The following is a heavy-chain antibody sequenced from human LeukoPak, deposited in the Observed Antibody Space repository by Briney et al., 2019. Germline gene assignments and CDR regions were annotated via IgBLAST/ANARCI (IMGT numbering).Heavy chain of an antibody. CDR3: ARGHSSSAFKYYYYYYYMDV. Sequence: ASVKVSCKASGYTFTSYDINWLRQATGQGLEWMGWMNPNSGNTGYAQKFQGRVTMTRNTSISTAYMELSSLRSEDTAVYYCARGHSSSAFKYYYYYYYMDVWGKGTTVTVSS. CDR2: MNPNSGNT. D-gene: IGHD6-6*01. V-gene: IGHV1-8*01. CDR1: GYTFTSYD. J-gene: IGHJ6*03.